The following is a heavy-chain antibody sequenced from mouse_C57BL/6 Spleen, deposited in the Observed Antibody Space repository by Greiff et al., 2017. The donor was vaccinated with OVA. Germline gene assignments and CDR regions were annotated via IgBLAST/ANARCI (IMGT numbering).Heavy chain of an antibody. CDR1: GYTFTDYE. CDR3: TRLRDGGIWFAY. V-gene: IGHV1-15*01. D-gene: IGHD3-3*01. J-gene: IGHJ3*01. Sequence: VQLQQSGAELVRPGASVTLSCKASGYTFTDYEMHWVKQTPVHGLEWIGAIDPETGGTAYNQKFKGKAILTADKSSSTAYMELRSLTSEDSAVYYCTRLRDGGIWFAYWGQGTLVTVSA. CDR2: IDPETGGT.